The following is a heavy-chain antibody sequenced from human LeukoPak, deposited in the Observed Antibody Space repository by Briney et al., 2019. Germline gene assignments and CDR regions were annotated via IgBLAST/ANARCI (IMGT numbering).Heavy chain of an antibody. CDR3: ARLLATIVYGMDV. J-gene: IGHJ6*02. V-gene: IGHV1-69*02. Sequence: SVKVSCKASGYTLTSYYMHWVRQAPGQGLEWMGRIIPILGIANYAQKFQGRVTITADKSTSTAYMELSSLRSEDTAVYYCARLLATIVYGMDVWGQGTTVTVSS. D-gene: IGHD5-12*01. CDR2: IIPILGIA. CDR1: GYTLTSYY.